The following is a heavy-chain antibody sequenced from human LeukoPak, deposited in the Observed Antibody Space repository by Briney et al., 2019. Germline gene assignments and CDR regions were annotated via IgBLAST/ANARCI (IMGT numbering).Heavy chain of an antibody. Sequence: PSETLSLTCTVSGGSISSYYWNWIRQPPGKGLEWIGYIYYSGNTNYNPSLKSRVTISMDTSKNQFSLKLSSVTAADTAVYYCARHQTDYYDSSGFFRPWGQGTLVTVSS. J-gene: IGHJ5*02. CDR3: ARHQTDYYDSSGFFRP. D-gene: IGHD3-22*01. CDR2: IYYSGNT. CDR1: GGSISSYY. V-gene: IGHV4-59*08.